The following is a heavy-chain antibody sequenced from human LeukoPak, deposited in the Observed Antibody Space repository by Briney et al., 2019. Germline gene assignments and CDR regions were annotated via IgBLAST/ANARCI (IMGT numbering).Heavy chain of an antibody. J-gene: IGHJ3*02. D-gene: IGHD4-23*01. CDR2: ISYDGSNK. V-gene: IGHV3-30-3*01. Sequence: PGGSLRLSCAASGFTFSSYAMHWVRQAPGKGLEWVAVISYDGSNKYYADSVKGRFTISRDNSKNTLYLQMNSLRAEDTAVYYCARDPFFRYGGNSENAFDIWGQGTMVTVSS. CDR3: ARDPFFRYGGNSENAFDI. CDR1: GFTFSSYA.